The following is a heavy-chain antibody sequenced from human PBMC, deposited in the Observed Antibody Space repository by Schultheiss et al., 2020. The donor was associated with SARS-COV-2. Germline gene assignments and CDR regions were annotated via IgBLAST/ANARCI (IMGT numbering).Heavy chain of an antibody. D-gene: IGHD3-10*01. J-gene: IGHJ4*02. CDR3: ARAPRGVPDY. Sequence: QTLSLTCAVSGYSISSGYYWGWIRQPPGKALEWLARIDWDDDKYYSTSLKTRLTISKDTSKNQVVLTMTNMDPVDTATYYCARAPRGVPDYWGQGTLVTVSS. V-gene: IGHV2-70*11. CDR2: IDWDDDK. CDR1: GYSISSGYYW.